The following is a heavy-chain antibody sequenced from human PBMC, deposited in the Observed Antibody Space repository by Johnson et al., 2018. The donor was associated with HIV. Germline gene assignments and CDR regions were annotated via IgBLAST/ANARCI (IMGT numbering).Heavy chain of an antibody. CDR3: AKDSDYDTHWSAFDI. J-gene: IGHJ3*02. CDR2: ISYDGSNK. Sequence: QVQLVESGGGVVQPGRSLRLSCAASGFTVSSNYMSWVRQAPGKGLEWVAVISYDGSNKYYADSVKGRFTISRDNSKNTLYLQMNSLRAEDTALYYCAKDSDYDTHWSAFDIWGQGTMVTVSS. D-gene: IGHD3-22*01. V-gene: IGHV3-30*18. CDR1: GFTVSSNY.